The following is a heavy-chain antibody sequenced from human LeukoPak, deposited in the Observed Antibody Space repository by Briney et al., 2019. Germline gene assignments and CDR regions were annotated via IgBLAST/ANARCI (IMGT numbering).Heavy chain of an antibody. CDR1: GGSFSGYY. Sequence: SETLSLTCAVYGGSFSGYYWSWIRQPPGKGLEWIGYIYYSGSTNYNPSLKSRVTISVDTSKNQFSLKLTSVTAADTAVYYCARLLGPLDYVWGSSRSKWGQGTLVTVSS. V-gene: IGHV4-59*08. CDR3: ARLLGPLDYVWGSSRSK. J-gene: IGHJ4*02. D-gene: IGHD3-16*02. CDR2: IYYSGST.